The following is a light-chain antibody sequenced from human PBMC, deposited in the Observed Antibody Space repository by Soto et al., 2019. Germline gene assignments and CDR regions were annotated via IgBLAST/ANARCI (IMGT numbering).Light chain of an antibody. CDR1: QSVSGN. CDR3: QQYNNWPPIT. CDR2: AAS. J-gene: IGKJ3*01. V-gene: IGKV3-15*01. Sequence: EIVMTQSPATLSVSPAERATLSCRASQSVSGNLAWYQQKPGQAPRLLIYAASTRATGIPARFSGSGSGTEFTLTISSLQSEDFAVYYCQQYNNWPPITFGPGTKVDIK.